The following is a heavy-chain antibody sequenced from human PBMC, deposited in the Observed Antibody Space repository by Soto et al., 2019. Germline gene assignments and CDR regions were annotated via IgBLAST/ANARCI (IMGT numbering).Heavy chain of an antibody. D-gene: IGHD2-21*02. J-gene: IGHJ4*02. V-gene: IGHV1-69*01. CDR2: IIPIFGTA. CDR3: AVLSHGGNSDY. Sequence: QVQLVESGGGVVQPGRSLRLSCAASGFTFSSYAISWVRQAPGQGLEWMGGIIPIFGTANYAQKFQGRVTITADESTSTAYMELSSLRSEDTAVYYCAVLSHGGNSDYWGQGTLVTVSS. CDR1: GFTFSSYA.